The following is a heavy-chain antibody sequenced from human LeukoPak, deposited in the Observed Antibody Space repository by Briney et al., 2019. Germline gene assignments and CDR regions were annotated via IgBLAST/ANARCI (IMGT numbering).Heavy chain of an antibody. CDR3: ARGPKYYDFWSGYYDYYYMDV. D-gene: IGHD3-3*01. Sequence: SETLSLTCAVYGGSLSGYYWSWIRQPPGKGLEWIGEINHSGSTNYNPSLKSRVTISVDTSKNQFSLKLSSVTAADTAVYYCARGPKYYDFWSGYYDYYYMDVWGKGTTVTVSS. J-gene: IGHJ6*03. CDR2: INHSGST. V-gene: IGHV4-34*01. CDR1: GGSLSGYY.